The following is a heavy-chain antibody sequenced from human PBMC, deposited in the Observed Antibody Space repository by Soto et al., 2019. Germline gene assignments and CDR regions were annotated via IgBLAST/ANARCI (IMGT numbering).Heavy chain of an antibody. J-gene: IGHJ6*02. CDR2: IYYSGST. V-gene: IGHV4-39*01. Sequence: LSLTCTVSGGSISSSSHYWGWIRQPPGKGLEWIGSIYYSGSTYYNPSLESRVTISVDTSKNQFSLKLRSVTAADTAVYYCAREFYYYYGMDVWGQGTTVTVSS. CDR3: AREFYYYYGMDV. CDR1: GGSISSSSHY.